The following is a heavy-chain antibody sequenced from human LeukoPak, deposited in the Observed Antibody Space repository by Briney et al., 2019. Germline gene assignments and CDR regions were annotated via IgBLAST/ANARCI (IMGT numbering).Heavy chain of an antibody. CDR1: GFTFSRYG. CDR3: AKGNSASCYSAFDH. J-gene: IGHJ4*02. Sequence: GGSLRLSCAASGFTFSRYGMSWVRQAPGKGLEWVSAITGRGGSTYYADSVKGRFTISRDNSKNTLYLQMNSLSAEDAAVYYCAKGNSASCYSAFDHWGQGTLVTVSS. D-gene: IGHD2-2*02. V-gene: IGHV3-23*01. CDR2: ITGRGGST.